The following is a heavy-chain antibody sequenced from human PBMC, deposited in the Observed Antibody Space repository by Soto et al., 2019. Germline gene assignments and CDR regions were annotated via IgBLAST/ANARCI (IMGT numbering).Heavy chain of an antibody. J-gene: IGHJ6*02. CDR3: ASPVDCSGGSCYRPYYYYGMDV. V-gene: IGHV1-2*02. D-gene: IGHD2-15*01. CDR1: GYTFTGYY. CDR2: INPNSGGT. Sequence: ASGKVSCKASGYTFTGYYMHWVRQAPGQGLEWMGWINPNSGGTNYAQKFQGRVTMTRDTSISTAYMELSRLRSDDTAVYYCASPVDCSGGSCYRPYYYYGMDVWGQGTTVTVSS.